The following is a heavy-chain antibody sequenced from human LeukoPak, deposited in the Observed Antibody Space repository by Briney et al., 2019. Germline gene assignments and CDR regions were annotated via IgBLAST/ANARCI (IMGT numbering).Heavy chain of an antibody. V-gene: IGHV4-34*01. CDR1: GGSFSGYY. D-gene: IGHD2-2*01. J-gene: IGHJ4*02. CDR3: AGGNEGYCSSTSCYSFDY. CDR2: INHSGST. Sequence: SETLSLTCAVYGGSFSGYYWSWIRQPPGKGLEWIGEINHSGSTNYNPSLKSRVTISVDTSKNQFSLKLSSVTAADTAVYYCAGGNEGYCSSTSCYSFDYWGQGTLVTVSS.